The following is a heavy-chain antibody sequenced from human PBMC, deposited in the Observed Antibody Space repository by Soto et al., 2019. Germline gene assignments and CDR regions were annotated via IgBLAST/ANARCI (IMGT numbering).Heavy chain of an antibody. J-gene: IGHJ4*02. CDR2: TSYDGSNK. CDR1: GFTFRSYV. V-gene: IGHV3-30*19. D-gene: IGHD3-16*01. CDR3: ARWGTTGGLDV. Sequence: QVQMVESGGGVVQPGASLRLSCVGSGFTFRSYVIHWVRQAPGKGLEWVALTSYDGSNKYYDDSVKGRFTIARDNSRNTVDLHMDSLRLEVTALYYCARWGTTGGLDVWGQGTLVSVSS.